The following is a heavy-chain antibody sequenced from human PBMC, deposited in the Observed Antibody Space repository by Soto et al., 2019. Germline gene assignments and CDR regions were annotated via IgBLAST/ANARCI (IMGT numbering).Heavy chain of an antibody. CDR3: ARDATLPDLDYIWGSYRNDAFDI. J-gene: IGHJ3*02. D-gene: IGHD3-16*02. V-gene: IGHV1-3*01. CDR1: GYTFTTYV. CDR2: VNAGNGNT. Sequence: GASVKVSCKASGYTFTTYVIHWVRQAPGQRLEWMGWVNAGNGNTKYSQNFQGRVTFTRDTSATTAYMELSSLRSEDTAVYYCARDATLPDLDYIWGSYRNDAFDIWGQGTMVTVSS.